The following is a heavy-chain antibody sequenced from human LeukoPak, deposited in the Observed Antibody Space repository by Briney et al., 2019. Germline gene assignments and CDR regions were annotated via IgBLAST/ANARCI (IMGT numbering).Heavy chain of an antibody. CDR3: ARLGAITYFDY. J-gene: IGHJ4*02. Sequence: PGGSLRLSCAASGFTFSSYSMNWVRQAPGKGLEWVSYISSSSSTIYYADSVKGRFTISRDNAKNSLYLQMNSLRAEDTAVYYCARLGAITYFDYWGQGTLVTVSS. CDR1: GFTFSSYS. V-gene: IGHV3-48*04. D-gene: IGHD3-16*01. CDR2: ISSSSSTI.